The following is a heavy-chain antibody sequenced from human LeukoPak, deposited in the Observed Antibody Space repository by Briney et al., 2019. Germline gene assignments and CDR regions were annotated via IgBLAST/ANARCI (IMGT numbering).Heavy chain of an antibody. CDR3: ARDRDFIAAAPRDAFDI. V-gene: IGHV3-21*01. Sequence: GGSLRLSCAASAFSFSDYSMNWVRQAPGKGLGWVSSISSSSSYIYYADSVKGRFTISRDNAKNSLYLQMNSLRAEDTAVYYCARDRDFIAAAPRDAFDIWGQGTMVTVSS. CDR1: AFSFSDYS. CDR2: ISSSSSYI. J-gene: IGHJ3*02. D-gene: IGHD6-13*01.